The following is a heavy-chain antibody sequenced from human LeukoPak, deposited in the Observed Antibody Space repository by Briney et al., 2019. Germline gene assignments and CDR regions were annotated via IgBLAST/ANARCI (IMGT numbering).Heavy chain of an antibody. V-gene: IGHV3-64*04. D-gene: IGHD2/OR15-2a*01. CDR1: GFTFSRYA. Sequence: PGGSLRLSCSASGFTFSRYAMHWVRQAPGKGLEYVSAISSNGGSTYYADSVKGRFTISRDNSKKTLYFQMNSLRAEDTAVYYCARNRGYFDYWGQGTLVTVSS. CDR3: ARNRGYFDY. J-gene: IGHJ4*02. CDR2: ISSNGGST.